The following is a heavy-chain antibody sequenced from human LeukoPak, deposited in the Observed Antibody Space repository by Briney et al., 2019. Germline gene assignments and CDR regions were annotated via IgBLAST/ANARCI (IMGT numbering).Heavy chain of an antibody. CDR1: GFTFDNFW. Sequence: GGSLRLSCAASGFTFDNFWMNWVRQAPGKGREWVANINKDGSEKYYVDSVEGGFTLSRENARNSLYLKIQRLRAEDTAVYYCGVVYWGRGSLVTVSS. CDR3: GVVY. J-gene: IGHJ4*02. V-gene: IGHV3-7*01. CDR2: INKDGSEK.